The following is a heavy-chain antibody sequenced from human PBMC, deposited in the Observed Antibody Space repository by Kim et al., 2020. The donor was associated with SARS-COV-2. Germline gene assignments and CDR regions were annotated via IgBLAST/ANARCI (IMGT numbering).Heavy chain of an antibody. V-gene: IGHV3-7*01. D-gene: IGHD5-18*01. CDR3: ARSTRAMDY. Sequence: AGSLRLSCAASGFTFSNYWMSWVRQAPGKWLEWVANINKVGSEKYYVDSVKGRFTISRDNAKDSLYLQMNGLRVEDTAVYYCARSTRAMDYWGQGTLVTIPS. CDR2: INKVGSEK. J-gene: IGHJ4*02. CDR1: GFTFSNYW.